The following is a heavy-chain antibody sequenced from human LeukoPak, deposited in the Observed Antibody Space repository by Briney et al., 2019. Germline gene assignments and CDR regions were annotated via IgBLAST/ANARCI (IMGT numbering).Heavy chain of an antibody. D-gene: IGHD2-2*01. Sequence: PGGSLRLSCAASGFTFSSYAMSWVRQAPGKGLEWVSAISGSGGSTYYADSVKGRFTISRDTSKNTLYLQMNSLRAEDTAVYYCAKGGDIVVVPAAVWGYYYYYGMDVWGQGTTVTVSS. CDR3: AKGGDIVVVPAAVWGYYYYYGMDV. V-gene: IGHV3-23*01. J-gene: IGHJ6*02. CDR2: ISGSGGST. CDR1: GFTFSSYA.